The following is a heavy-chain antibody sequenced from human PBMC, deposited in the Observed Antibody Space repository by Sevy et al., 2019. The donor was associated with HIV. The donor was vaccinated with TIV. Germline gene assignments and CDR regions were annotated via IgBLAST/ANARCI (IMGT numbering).Heavy chain of an antibody. J-gene: IGHJ4*02. CDR2: ISYDGNNK. Sequence: GGSLRLSCAASGFTFSNYAMHWVRQAPGQGLQWVAVISYDGNNKYYADSVKGRFTISRDNSKNTLYLQMNSLRAEDTAVYYCTREAYCSGGTCYSFEYWGQGTLVTVSS. CDR3: TREAYCSGGTCYSFEY. CDR1: GFTFSNYA. V-gene: IGHV3-30-3*01. D-gene: IGHD2-15*01.